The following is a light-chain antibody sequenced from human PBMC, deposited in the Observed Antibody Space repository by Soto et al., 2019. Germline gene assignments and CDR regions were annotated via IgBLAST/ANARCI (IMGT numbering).Light chain of an antibody. J-gene: IGLJ3*02. V-gene: IGLV1-44*01. CDR1: SSNIGRNS. CDR3: AAWDDSLNGHWV. CDR2: SNN. Sequence: QTVVTQPPSASGTPGQRVTISCSGSSSNIGRNSVNWYQQVPGMAPKLLINSNNQRPSGVPDRFSGSKSGTSASLAIGGLQSEDEADYYCAAWDDSLNGHWVFGGGTKVTVL.